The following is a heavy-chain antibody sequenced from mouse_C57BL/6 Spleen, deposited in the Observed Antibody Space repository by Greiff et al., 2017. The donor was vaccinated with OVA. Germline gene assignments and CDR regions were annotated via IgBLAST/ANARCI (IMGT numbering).Heavy chain of an antibody. CDR1: GFTFSDYY. D-gene: IGHD2-1*01. CDR2: INYDGSST. J-gene: IGHJ1*03. Sequence: EVMLVESEGGLVQPGSSMKLSCTASGFTFSDYYVAWVRQVPEKGLEWVANINYDGSSTYYLDSLKSRFIISRDNAKNILYLQMSSLKSEDTATYYCARDLYYGNYWYFDVWGTGTTVTVSS. V-gene: IGHV5-16*01. CDR3: ARDLYYGNYWYFDV.